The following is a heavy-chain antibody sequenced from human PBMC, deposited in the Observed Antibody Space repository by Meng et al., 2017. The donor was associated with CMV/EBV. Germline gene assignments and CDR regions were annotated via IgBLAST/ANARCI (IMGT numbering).Heavy chain of an antibody. V-gene: IGHV3-48*03. Sequence: GGSLRLSCAGSGFTFSTYEMNWVRQAPGKGLEWLSYISSSGSTIYYADSVKGRFTISRDNAKNPLYLQMNSLRADDTAVYYCARTGGISMIVGGGDYWGQGTLVTVSS. D-gene: IGHD3-22*01. CDR2: ISSSGSTI. CDR1: GFTFSTYE. CDR3: ARTGGISMIVGGGDY. J-gene: IGHJ4*02.